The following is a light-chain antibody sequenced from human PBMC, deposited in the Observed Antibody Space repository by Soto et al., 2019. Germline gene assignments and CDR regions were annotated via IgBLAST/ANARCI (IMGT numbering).Light chain of an antibody. J-gene: IGKJ1*01. Sequence: EIVLTQSPGTLSLSPGERPTFSGRVSQIVSSSYLAGYQQKPGQAPRLLIYGASSRATGIPDRFSGSGSGTDFTLTISRLEPEDFAVYYCQQHGSSPPSWTFGQGTKVEIK. CDR1: QIVSSSY. V-gene: IGKV3-20*01. CDR2: GAS. CDR3: QQHGSSPPSWT.